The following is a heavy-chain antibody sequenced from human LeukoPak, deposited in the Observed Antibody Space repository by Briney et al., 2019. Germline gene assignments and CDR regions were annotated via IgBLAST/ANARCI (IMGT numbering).Heavy chain of an antibody. J-gene: IGHJ4*02. CDR1: GFTFGDYA. V-gene: IGHV3-49*04. D-gene: IGHD2-2*01. CDR2: IRSKAYGGTT. Sequence: GGSLRLSCTASGFTFGDYAMSWVRRAPGKGLEWVGFIRSKAYGGTTEYAASVKGRFTISRDDSKSIAYLQMKSLKTEDTAVYYCTRDGAGIVVVPAAPDYWGQGTLVTVSS. CDR3: TRDGAGIVVVPAAPDY.